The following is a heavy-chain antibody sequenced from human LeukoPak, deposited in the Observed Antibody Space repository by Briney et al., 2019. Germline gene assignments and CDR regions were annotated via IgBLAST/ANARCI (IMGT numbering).Heavy chain of an antibody. CDR3: ARSVEMAKTPFAY. D-gene: IGHD5-24*01. J-gene: IGHJ4*02. V-gene: IGHV3-7*01. Sequence: GGSLRLSCAASGFTFSGFSMSWVRQSPTKGPEWVANIKQDGSERYYVDSVKGRFTISRDNAKNSLSLQMNNLRVEHTAVYYCARSVEMAKTPFAYGGQGTLVTVSS. CDR1: GFTFSGFS. CDR2: IKQDGSER.